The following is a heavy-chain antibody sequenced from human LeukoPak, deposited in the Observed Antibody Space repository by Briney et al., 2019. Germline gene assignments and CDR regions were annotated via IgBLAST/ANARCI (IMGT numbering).Heavy chain of an antibody. CDR1: GGSISGDH. J-gene: IGHJ3*02. CDR2: IYYSGNT. Sequence: PSETLSLTCTFSGGSISGDHWNWIRQPPGKGLEWIGYIYYSGNTNYNPSLKSRDTLSVHTSQNQFSLKLNSVTAADTAVYYCARRNDFGIWARGTMDSVFS. V-gene: IGHV4-59*08. CDR3: ARRNDFGI.